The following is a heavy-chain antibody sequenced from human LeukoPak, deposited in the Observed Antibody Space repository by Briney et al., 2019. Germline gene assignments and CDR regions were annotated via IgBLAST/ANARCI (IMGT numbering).Heavy chain of an antibody. V-gene: IGHV1-18*01. Sequence: ASETVSCTASGYTFTSYGISWVRQAPGQGLEGMGWISAYNGNTNYAQKLQGRVTMTTDTSTSTAYMELRSLRSDDTAVYYCARDQLSYCSSTSCYAIDYWGQGTLVTVSS. J-gene: IGHJ4*02. D-gene: IGHD2-2*01. CDR3: ARDQLSYCSSTSCYAIDY. CDR1: GYTFTSYG. CDR2: ISAYNGNT.